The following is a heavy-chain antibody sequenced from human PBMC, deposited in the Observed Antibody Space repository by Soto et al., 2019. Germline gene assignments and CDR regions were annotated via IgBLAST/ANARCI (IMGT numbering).Heavy chain of an antibody. D-gene: IGHD4-17*01. J-gene: IGHJ4*01. CDR2: IWNDGSKQ. CDR1: GFTFSRYG. V-gene: IGHV3-33*01. CDR3: ASDDDYEANAIDH. Sequence: GGSLRLSCVASGFTFSRYGMHWVRQAPGKGLEWVAVIWNDGSKQVYDDSVKGRFTISRDNSKNTLYLEMDSLRDEDTSVYYCASDDDYEANAIDHGGQGTLAAVFS.